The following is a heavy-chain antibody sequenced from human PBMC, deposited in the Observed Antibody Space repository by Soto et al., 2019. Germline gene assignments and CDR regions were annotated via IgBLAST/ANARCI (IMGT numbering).Heavy chain of an antibody. Sequence: EVHLLEYGGGLVQPGGSLRLSCVVSGSTFSSDDMSWVRQAPGRGLEWVSGISDSGGSTYYADSVKGRFTISRDNAKNTLYLEMKSPRVEDTALYYCAKDGGWSLAVAGLFDYWGPGTQVTVSS. V-gene: IGHV3-23*01. CDR1: GSTFSSDD. D-gene: IGHD6-19*01. J-gene: IGHJ4*02. CDR2: ISDSGGST. CDR3: AKDGGWSLAVAGLFDY.